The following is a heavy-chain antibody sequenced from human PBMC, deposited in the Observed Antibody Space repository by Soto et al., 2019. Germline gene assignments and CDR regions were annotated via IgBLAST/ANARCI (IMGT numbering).Heavy chain of an antibody. D-gene: IGHD2-2*01. V-gene: IGHV3-73*01. CDR3: TRLTEIVVVQSFDI. J-gene: IGHJ3*02. CDR2: IRSKGNNYAT. Sequence: GGSLRLSCVASWFTFSGAGIHWVRQASGKGLEWVGRIRSKGNNYATAYSASVRGRFTVSRDDSKNTAYLQMNSLKTEDTAVYYCTRLTEIVVVQSFDIWGQGAMVTASS. CDR1: WFTFSGAG.